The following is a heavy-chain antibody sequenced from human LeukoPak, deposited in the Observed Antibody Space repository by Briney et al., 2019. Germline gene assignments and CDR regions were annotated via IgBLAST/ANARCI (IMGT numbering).Heavy chain of an antibody. J-gene: IGHJ4*02. CDR1: VGTFSSYT. CDR3: ARDSPATPEYYDFWSGYLYYFDY. D-gene: IGHD3-3*01. Sequence: GASVKVSCKASVGTFSSYTISWVRQAPGQGLGWMGRIIPILGIANYAQKFQGRVTITADKSTSTAYMELSSLRSEDTAVYYCARDSPATPEYYDFWSGYLYYFDYWGQGTLVTVSS. CDR2: IIPILGIA. V-gene: IGHV1-69*04.